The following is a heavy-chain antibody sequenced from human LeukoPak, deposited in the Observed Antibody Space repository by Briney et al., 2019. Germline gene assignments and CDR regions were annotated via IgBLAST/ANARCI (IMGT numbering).Heavy chain of an antibody. CDR1: GGSITSSSYY. CDR2: IYYSGNT. J-gene: IGHJ2*01. CDR3: ARGAFDL. V-gene: IGHV4-39*07. Sequence: SETLSLTCTVSGGSITSSSYYWGWIRQPPGKGLEWIGSIYYSGNTYYNPSLKSRVTISVDTSKNQFSLRLSSVTAADTAVYYCARGAFDLWGRGTLVTVSS.